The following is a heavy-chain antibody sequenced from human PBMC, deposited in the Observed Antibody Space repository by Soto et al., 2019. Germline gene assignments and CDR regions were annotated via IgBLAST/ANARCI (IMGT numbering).Heavy chain of an antibody. CDR3: ARQGSIANRRNWLDP. CDR2: IANTGST. Sequence: PSETLSLTCTFSGGSPNDYYWTWIRQPPGKGLEWIGNIANTGSTNYNPSLKSRVTISVDTPNNQFSLRLSSVTAADTAFYYCARQGSIANRRNWLDPWGQGTLVTVSS. V-gene: IGHV4-59*08. D-gene: IGHD6-6*01. J-gene: IGHJ5*02. CDR1: GGSPNDYY.